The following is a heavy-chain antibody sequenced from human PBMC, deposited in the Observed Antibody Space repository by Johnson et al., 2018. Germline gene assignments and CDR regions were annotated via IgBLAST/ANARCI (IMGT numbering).Heavy chain of an antibody. V-gene: IGHV1-69*01. D-gene: IGHD6-6*01. Sequence: QVQLVECGAEVKKPGSSVKVACKASGGTFSSYAISWVRQAPGQGLEWMGGIIPIFGTANYAQKFQGRVTITADESTSTAYMELSSLRSEDTAVYYCARDHGEQLVWGVWGQGTTVTVSS. CDR2: IIPIFGTA. CDR3: ARDHGEQLVWGV. J-gene: IGHJ6*02. CDR1: GGTFSSYA.